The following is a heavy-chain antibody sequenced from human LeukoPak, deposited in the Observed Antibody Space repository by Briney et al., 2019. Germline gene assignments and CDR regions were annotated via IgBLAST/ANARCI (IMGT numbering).Heavy chain of an antibody. J-gene: IGHJ4*02. V-gene: IGHV3-23*01. CDR2: ITDNGIST. D-gene: IGHD1-26*01. CDR1: GFTFNSYA. CDR3: AKGLRGRYDY. Sequence: GGSLRLSCAASGFTFNSYAMAWVRQAPEKGLEWVSSITDNGISTYYADSVKGRFTISRDNSKNTLFLQMNSLRAEDTAVYFCAKGLRGRYDYWGQRTLVTVSS.